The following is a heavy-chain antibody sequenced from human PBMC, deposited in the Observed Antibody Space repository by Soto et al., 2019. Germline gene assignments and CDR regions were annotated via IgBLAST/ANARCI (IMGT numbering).Heavy chain of an antibody. CDR2: INHSGST. CDR1: GGPFSGYY. Sequence: PSETLSLTCAVYGGPFSGYYWSWIRQPPGKGLEWIGEINHSGSTNYNPSLKSRVTISVDTSKNQFSLKLSSVTAADTAVYYCARGGQSIAARLDYWGQGTLVTVSS. V-gene: IGHV4-34*01. D-gene: IGHD6-6*01. CDR3: ARGGQSIAARLDY. J-gene: IGHJ4*02.